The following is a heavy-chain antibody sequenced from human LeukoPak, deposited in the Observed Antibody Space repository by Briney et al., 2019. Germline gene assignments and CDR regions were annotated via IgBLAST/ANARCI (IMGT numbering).Heavy chain of an antibody. D-gene: IGHD1-14*01. CDR3: ARGVPMNHLPPQYFYDMGV. CDR2: MNPNSGST. V-gene: IGHV1-8*01. CDR1: GYTFTSYD. J-gene: IGHJ6*03. Sequence: ASVKVSCKAYGYTFTSYDMNWVRQAPGQGLEWMGWMNPNSGSTGYAQKFQGRGTMTRNTSISTPYVDVSSLRSEDPPLSYCARGVPMNHLPPQYFYDMGVGGKGTTGPVSS.